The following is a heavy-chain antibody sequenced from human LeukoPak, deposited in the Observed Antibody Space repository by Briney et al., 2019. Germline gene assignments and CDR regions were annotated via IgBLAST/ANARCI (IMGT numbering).Heavy chain of an antibody. D-gene: IGHD1-26*01. V-gene: IGHV1-18*01. J-gene: IGHJ3*02. CDR3: ARLGAAAEYAFDI. CDR1: GGTFSSYA. Sequence: ASVKVSCKASGGTFSSYAISWVRQAPGQGLEWMGWISAYNGNTNYAQKLQGRVTMTTDTSTSTAYMELRSLRSDDTAVYYCARLGAAAEYAFDIWGQGTMVTVSS. CDR2: ISAYNGNT.